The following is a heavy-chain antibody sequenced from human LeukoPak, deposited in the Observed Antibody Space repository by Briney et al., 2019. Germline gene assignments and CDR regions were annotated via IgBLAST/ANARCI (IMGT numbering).Heavy chain of an antibody. J-gene: IGHJ4*02. CDR3: ARRYCSSTSCYKGLDY. CDR1: GFTFSSYW. CDR2: INSDGSST. V-gene: IGHV3-74*01. D-gene: IGHD2-2*02. Sequence: GGSLRLSCAASGFTFSSYWMHWVRQAPGKGLVWVSRINSDGSSTSYADSVKGRFTISRGNAKNTLYLQMNSLRAEDTAVYYCARRYCSSTSCYKGLDYWGQGTLVTVSS.